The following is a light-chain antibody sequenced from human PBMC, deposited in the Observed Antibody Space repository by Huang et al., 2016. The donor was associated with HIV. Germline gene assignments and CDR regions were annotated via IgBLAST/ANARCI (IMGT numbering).Light chain of an antibody. CDR2: GAS. CDR3: QQYGSSLLT. J-gene: IGKJ4*01. V-gene: IGKV3-20*01. Sequence: EIVLTQSPGTLSFSPGERATLSCRASQSVSRNYLAWYHQKPGQAPRLLIYGASSRATGIPDRFSVSGSGTDFTLTISRLEPEDFAVYYCQQYGSSLLTFGGGTKVEIK. CDR1: QSVSRNY.